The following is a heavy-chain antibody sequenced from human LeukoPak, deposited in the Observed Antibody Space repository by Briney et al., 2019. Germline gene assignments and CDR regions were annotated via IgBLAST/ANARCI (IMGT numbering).Heavy chain of an antibody. CDR2: ISSSSYI. CDR1: GFTFSSYS. V-gene: IGHV3-21*01. D-gene: IGHD6-19*01. CDR3: ARDYGSGRITYYFDY. Sequence: GGSLRLYCAASGFTFSSYSMNWVRQAPGKGLEWVSSISSSSYIYYADSVKGRFTISRDNAKNSLYLQMNSLRAEDTAVYYCARDYGSGRITYYFDYWGQGTLVTVSS. J-gene: IGHJ4*02.